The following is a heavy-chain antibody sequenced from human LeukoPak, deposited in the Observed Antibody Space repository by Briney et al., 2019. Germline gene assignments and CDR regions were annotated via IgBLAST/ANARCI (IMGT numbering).Heavy chain of an antibody. J-gene: IGHJ5*02. V-gene: IGHV4-4*07. CDR1: GGSISGYY. CDR3: ARGNLVRGQNWLDP. CDR2: FWSSEIT. D-gene: IGHD3-10*01. Sequence: ASETLSLTCTVSGGSISGYYWSWIRQPAGKGLEWIGRFWSSEITDYNPSLKSRVSMSVDTSKNQFSLKLDSVTAADTAVYYCARGNLVRGQNWLDPWGQGALVTVSP.